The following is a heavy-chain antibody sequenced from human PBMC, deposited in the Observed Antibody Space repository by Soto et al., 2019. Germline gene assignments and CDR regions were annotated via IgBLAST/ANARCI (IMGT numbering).Heavy chain of an antibody. CDR2: IYSGGYT. CDR1: GFTVSNNY. Sequence: EVQLVESGGGLIQPGGSLRLSCAVSGFTVSNNYMSWVRQAPGKGLEGVSVIYSGGYTAYGDSVKGRFTISRDNSKNTIYLQRKTLSARDPPVYYWAPPPGGGGYGGQGTLVTVSS. J-gene: IGHJ4*02. D-gene: IGHD3-10*01. CDR3: APPPGGGGY. V-gene: IGHV3-53*01.